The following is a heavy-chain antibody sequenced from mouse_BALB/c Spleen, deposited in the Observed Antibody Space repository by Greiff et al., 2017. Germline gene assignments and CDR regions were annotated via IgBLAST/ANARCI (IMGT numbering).Heavy chain of an antibody. J-gene: IGHJ3*01. CDR1: GFTFSSYG. CDR2: INSNGGST. CDR3: ARGNCSFAY. Sequence: EVMLVESGGGLVQPGGSLKLSCAASGFTFSSYGMSWVRQTPDKRLELVATINSNGGSTYYPDSVKGRFTISRDNAKNTLYLQMSSLKSEDTAMYYCARGNCSFAYWGQGTLVTVSA. V-gene: IGHV5-6-3*01.